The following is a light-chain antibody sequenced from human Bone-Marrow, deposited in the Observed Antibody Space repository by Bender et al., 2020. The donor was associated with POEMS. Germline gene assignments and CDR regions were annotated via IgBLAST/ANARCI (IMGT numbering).Light chain of an antibody. Sequence: SYVLTQPPSVSVAPGQTASLSCGGHSIGSKSVHWYQQKPGQAPVLVIFDDTVRPSGIPERFSGSNSGNTATLTISRVEAGDEADYYCQVWDSSSDHWVFGGGTKLTVL. CDR1: SIGSKS. CDR2: DDT. J-gene: IGLJ3*02. V-gene: IGLV3-21*02. CDR3: QVWDSSSDHWV.